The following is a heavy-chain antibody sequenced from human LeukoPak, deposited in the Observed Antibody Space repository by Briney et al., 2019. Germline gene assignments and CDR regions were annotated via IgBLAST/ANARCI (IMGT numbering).Heavy chain of an antibody. Sequence: ASVKVSCKASGYTFTSYGISWVRQAPGQGLEWMGWISAYNGNTSYAQKLQGRVTMTTDTSTSTAYMELRSLRSDDTAVYYCAREGIVVPAATLDYYYYYYMDVWGKGTTVTVSS. D-gene: IGHD2-2*01. J-gene: IGHJ6*03. V-gene: IGHV1-18*01. CDR3: AREGIVVPAATLDYYYYYYMDV. CDR1: GYTFTSYG. CDR2: ISAYNGNT.